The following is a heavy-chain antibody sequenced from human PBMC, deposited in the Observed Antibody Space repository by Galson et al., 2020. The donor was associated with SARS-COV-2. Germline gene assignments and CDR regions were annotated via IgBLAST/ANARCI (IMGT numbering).Heavy chain of an antibody. CDR2: IYYSGST. CDR1: GGSISSYY. CDR3: ARFPGDYYYGMDV. Sequence: SETLSLTCTVSGGSISSYYWSWIRQPPGKGLEWIGYIYYSGSTNYNPSLKSRVTISVDTSKNQFSLKLSSVTAADTAVYYCARFPGDYYYGMDVWGQGTTVTVSS. J-gene: IGHJ6*02. V-gene: IGHV4-59*01.